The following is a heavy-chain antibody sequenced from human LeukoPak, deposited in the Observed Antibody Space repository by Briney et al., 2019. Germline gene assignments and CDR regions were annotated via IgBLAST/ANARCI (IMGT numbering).Heavy chain of an antibody. D-gene: IGHD3-22*01. J-gene: IGHJ3*02. V-gene: IGHV1-69*05. CDR3: ARYSGGDYYPVIYAFDI. CDR2: IIPIFGTA. Sequence: SVKVSCKASGGTFSSYAISWVRQAPGQGLEWMGRIIPIFGTANYAQKFQGRVTITTDESTSIAYMELRSLRSDDTAVYYCARYSGGDYYPVIYAFDIWGQGTMVTVSS. CDR1: GGTFSSYA.